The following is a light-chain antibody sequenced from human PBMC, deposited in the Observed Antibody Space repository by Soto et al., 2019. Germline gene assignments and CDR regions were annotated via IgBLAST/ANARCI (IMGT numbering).Light chain of an antibody. CDR2: AAS. CDR1: QSISNY. V-gene: IGKV1-39*01. Sequence: DIQMTQSPSSLSASVGDRVTITCRASQSISNYLNWYQQKPGKAPKLLMFAASSLQSGVPSRFSGGGSGTDFTLTISSLQPEDFATYYCQQSYSTPRTF. J-gene: IGKJ1*01. CDR3: QQSYSTPRT.